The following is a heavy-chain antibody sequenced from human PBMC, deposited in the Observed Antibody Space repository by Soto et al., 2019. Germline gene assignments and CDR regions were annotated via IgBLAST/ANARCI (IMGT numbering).Heavy chain of an antibody. CDR2: IWYDGSNK. J-gene: IGHJ4*02. V-gene: IGHV3-33*01. Sequence: QVQLVESGGGVVQPGRSLRLSCAASGCIFNEYGMHWVRQAPGKGLEWVAVIWYDGSNKYYADSVKGRFTFSRDNSKNTMSLQMNSLRVEDTAIYYCARWGCSGSNCNLNQRSFDLWGQGTLVTVSS. CDR3: ARWGCSGSNCNLNQRSFDL. CDR1: GCIFNEYG. D-gene: IGHD2-15*01.